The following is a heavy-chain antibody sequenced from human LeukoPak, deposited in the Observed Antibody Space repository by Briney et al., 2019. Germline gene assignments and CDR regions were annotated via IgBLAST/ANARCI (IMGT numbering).Heavy chain of an antibody. CDR1: GGSFSGYY. CDR3: ASNYYGSGSYYFADY. J-gene: IGHJ4*02. D-gene: IGHD3-10*01. V-gene: IGHV4-34*01. CDR2: INHSGST. Sequence: SETLSLTCAVYGGSFSGYYWSWIRQPPGKGLEWIGEINHSGSTNYNPSPKSRVTISVDTSKNQFSLKLSSVTAADTAVYYCASNYYGSGSYYFADYWGQGTLVTVSS.